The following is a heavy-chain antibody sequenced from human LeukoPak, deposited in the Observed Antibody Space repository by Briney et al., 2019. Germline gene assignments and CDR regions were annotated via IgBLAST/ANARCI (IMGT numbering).Heavy chain of an antibody. Sequence: SVKVSCKASGGTFSSYAISWVRQAPGQGLEWMGGIIPIFGTANYAQKFQGRVTMTRDTSTSTVYMELSSLRSEDTAVYYCASTEGYCSGGSCYLPQRGDYYFDYWGQGTLVTVSS. V-gene: IGHV1-69*05. J-gene: IGHJ4*02. CDR1: GGTFSSYA. CDR2: IIPIFGTA. D-gene: IGHD2-15*01. CDR3: ASTEGYCSGGSCYLPQRGDYYFDY.